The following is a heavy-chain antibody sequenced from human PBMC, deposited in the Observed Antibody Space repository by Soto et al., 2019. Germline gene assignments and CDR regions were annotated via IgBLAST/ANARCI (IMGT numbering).Heavy chain of an antibody. Sequence: EVQLLESGGGLVQPGGSLRLSCAASGFTFTSYAMSWVRQAPGKGLEWVSAVSGGGGTTYYAGSVKGRFTISRDNSKNTLFQQMHSLRAEDTAVYYCARFFVETGESSGWPWSFHYWGQGTLVTVSS. CDR2: VSGGGGTT. CDR1: GFTFTSYA. J-gene: IGHJ4*02. V-gene: IGHV3-23*01. D-gene: IGHD6-25*01. CDR3: ARFFVETGESSGWPWSFHY.